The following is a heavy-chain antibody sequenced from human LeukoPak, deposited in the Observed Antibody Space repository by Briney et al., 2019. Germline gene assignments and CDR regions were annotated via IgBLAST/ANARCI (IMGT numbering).Heavy chain of an antibody. CDR2: FNPEDGET. Sequence: ASVKVSCKVSGYIFSELSMHWVRQAPGQGLEWMGGFNPEDGETFYAQKFQGRVNMTEDTSTDTAYMELSSLSYNDTAVYYCATDGAGDYLNHWGQGTLVTVSS. J-gene: IGHJ4*02. D-gene: IGHD4-17*01. V-gene: IGHV1-24*01. CDR3: ATDGAGDYLNH. CDR1: GYIFSELS.